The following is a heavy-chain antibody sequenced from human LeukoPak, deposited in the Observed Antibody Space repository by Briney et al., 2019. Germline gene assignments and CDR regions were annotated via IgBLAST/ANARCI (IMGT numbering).Heavy chain of an antibody. CDR3: ARGDFSGGYCYDY. CDR2: IYYSGST. CDR1: RGSISLYH. D-gene: IGHD2-15*01. Sequence: SETLSLTCTVSRGSISLYHWSWVRQPPGEGLEWIGHIYYSGSTNYNPSLKSRVTISIDTSKNQFSLKLSSVTAADTAVYYCARGDFSGGYCYDYWGQGTLVTVSS. J-gene: IGHJ4*02. V-gene: IGHV4-59*01.